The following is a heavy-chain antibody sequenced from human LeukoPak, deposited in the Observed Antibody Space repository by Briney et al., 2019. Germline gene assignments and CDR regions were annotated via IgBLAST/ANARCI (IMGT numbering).Heavy chain of an antibody. CDR3: AKVLVVVVTATQYYFDY. V-gene: IGHV3-23*01. CDR2: ISGSGGST. J-gene: IGHJ4*02. Sequence: GGSLRLSCAASGFTFSSYAMSWVRQAPGKGLEWVSAISGSGGSTYYADSVKGRFTISRDNSKNTLYLQMNSLRAEDTAVYYCAKVLVVVVTATQYYFDYWGQETLVTVSS. D-gene: IGHD2-21*02. CDR1: GFTFSSYA.